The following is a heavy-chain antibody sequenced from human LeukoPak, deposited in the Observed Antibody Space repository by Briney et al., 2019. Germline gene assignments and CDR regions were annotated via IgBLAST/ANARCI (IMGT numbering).Heavy chain of an antibody. V-gene: IGHV1-8*01. CDR2: MNPNSGNT. CDR1: GYTFTSYD. D-gene: IGHD3-16*02. CDR3: ARGYVWGSYLLIY. Sequence: ASLKVSCKPSGYTFTSYDINWVRQATGQGLEWMGWMNPNSGNTGYAHKFHGRVTTTRNTSIRTAYMEMSSLRSEDTAVYYCARGYVWGSYLLIYWGQGTLVTVSS. J-gene: IGHJ4*02.